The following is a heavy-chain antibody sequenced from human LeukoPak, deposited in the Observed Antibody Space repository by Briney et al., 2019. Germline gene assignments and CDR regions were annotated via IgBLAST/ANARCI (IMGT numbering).Heavy chain of an antibody. CDR2: IYYSGST. CDR3: ARDKKNYGDRRGWFDP. CDR1: GGSISSYY. J-gene: IGHJ5*02. V-gene: IGHV4-59*01. D-gene: IGHD4-17*01. Sequence: SETLSLTCTVSGGSISSYYWSWIRQPPGKGLEWIGYIYYSGSTNYNPSLKSRVTISVDTSKNQFSLKLSSVTAADTAVYYCARDKKNYGDRRGWFDPWGQGTLVTVSS.